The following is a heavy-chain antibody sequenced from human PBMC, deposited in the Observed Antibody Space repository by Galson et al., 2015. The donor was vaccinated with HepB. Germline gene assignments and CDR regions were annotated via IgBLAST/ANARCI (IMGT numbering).Heavy chain of an antibody. V-gene: IGHV4-38-2*02. CDR2: INHSGNT. J-gene: IGHJ2*01. CDR1: GYFISSGYY. D-gene: IGHD3-10*01. Sequence: SETLSLTCIVSGYFISSGYYWGWIRQPPGKGPEWIGNINHSGNTHYNPSPKSRVAISVNTSKNQLSLKMTSVTAADTAVYYCARSLWFGDTNHPVYWYFDLCGRGTLLRVSS. CDR3: ARSLWFGDTNHPVYWYFDL.